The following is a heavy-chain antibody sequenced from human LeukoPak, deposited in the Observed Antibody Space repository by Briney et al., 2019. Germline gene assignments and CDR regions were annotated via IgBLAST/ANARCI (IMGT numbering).Heavy chain of an antibody. CDR3: AKDGGTVLRLADQNYYYYYGMDV. CDR2: ISYDGSNK. V-gene: IGHV3-30*18. CDR1: GFTFSSCG. Sequence: PGRSLRLSCAASGFTFSSCGMHWVRQAPGKGLEWVAVISYDGSNKYYADSVKGRFTISRDNSKNTLYLQMNSLRAEDTAVYYCAKDGGTVLRLADQNYYYYYGMDVWGQGTTVTVSS. D-gene: IGHD3-16*01. J-gene: IGHJ6*02.